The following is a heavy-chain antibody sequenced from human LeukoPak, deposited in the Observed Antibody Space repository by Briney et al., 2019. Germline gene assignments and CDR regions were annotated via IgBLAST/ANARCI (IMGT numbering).Heavy chain of an antibody. J-gene: IGHJ5*02. D-gene: IGHD2-15*01. Sequence: GASVKVSCKASGYTFTSYDINWVRQATGQGLEWMGWMNPNSGNTGYAQKFQGRVTMTRNTSISTAYMELSSLRSEDTAVYYCARDRYCSGGSCQRMANWFDPWGQGTLVTVSS. V-gene: IGHV1-8*01. CDR2: MNPNSGNT. CDR1: GYTFTSYD. CDR3: ARDRYCSGGSCQRMANWFDP.